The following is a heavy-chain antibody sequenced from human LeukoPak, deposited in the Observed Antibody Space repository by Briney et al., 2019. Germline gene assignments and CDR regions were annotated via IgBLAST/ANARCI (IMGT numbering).Heavy chain of an antibody. CDR1: GFTFSSYW. Sequence: GGSLRLSCAASGFTFSSYWMHWVRQTPGKGLVWVSRINGAGSSISFADSVKGRVTISRDNAKNTLYLQMNNLRAEDTAVYYCARGGDYKNDYWGQGTLVTVSS. J-gene: IGHJ4*02. CDR2: INGAGSSI. V-gene: IGHV3-74*01. CDR3: ARGGDYKNDY. D-gene: IGHD4-17*01.